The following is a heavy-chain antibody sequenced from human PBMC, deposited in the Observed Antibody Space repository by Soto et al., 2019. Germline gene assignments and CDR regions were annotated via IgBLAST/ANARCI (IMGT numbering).Heavy chain of an antibody. D-gene: IGHD2-15*01. CDR3: ARDQVRGVAATYYYYGMDV. J-gene: IGHJ6*02. V-gene: IGHV3-21*01. Sequence: GGSRRLSCAASGFTFSSYSMNWVRQAPGKGLEWVSSISSSSSYIYYADSVKGRFTISRDNAKNSLYLQMNSLRAEDTAVYYCARDQVRGVAATYYYYGMDVWGQGTTVTVSS. CDR2: ISSSSSYI. CDR1: GFTFSSYS.